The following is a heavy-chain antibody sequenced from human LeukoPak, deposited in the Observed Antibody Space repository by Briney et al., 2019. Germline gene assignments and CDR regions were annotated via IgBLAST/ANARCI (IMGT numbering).Heavy chain of an antibody. Sequence: PGGSLRLSCAAPGFTFSSYWMHWVRQAPGKGLVWVSRINSDGSSTSYADSVKGRFTISRDNAKNTLYLQMNSLRAEDTAVYYCARDHSEYYYDSSGYYYGYWGQGTLVTVSS. CDR2: INSDGSST. J-gene: IGHJ4*02. CDR1: GFTFSSYW. CDR3: ARDHSEYYYDSSGYYYGY. V-gene: IGHV3-74*01. D-gene: IGHD3-22*01.